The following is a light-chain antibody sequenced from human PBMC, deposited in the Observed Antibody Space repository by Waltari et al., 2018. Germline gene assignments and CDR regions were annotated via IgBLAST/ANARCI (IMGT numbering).Light chain of an antibody. Sequence: QSVPTQPPSVSGSPGHSVTISCTGTNNDIGAYNYVSWHQQHPGKAPKLMIYGVTNRPSGVSDRFSGSKSGNTASLTISGLQAEDEADYYCCSFTTSSTWVFGGGTRLTVL. CDR3: CSFTTSSTWV. V-gene: IGLV2-14*03. CDR2: GVT. J-gene: IGLJ2*01. CDR1: NNDIGAYNY.